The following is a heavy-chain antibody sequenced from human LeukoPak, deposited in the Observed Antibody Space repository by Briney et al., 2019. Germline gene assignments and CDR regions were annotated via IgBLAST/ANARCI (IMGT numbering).Heavy chain of an antibody. CDR1: GFTFSNYE. V-gene: IGHV3-48*03. Sequence: GGSLRLSCAASGFTFSNYEFNWVRQAPGKGLEWVSYISSSGRNIYYADSVKGRFTISRDNAKNSLFLQMNSLRAEDTAVYYCARTHGTLTGTGFDYWGQGTLVTVSS. D-gene: IGHD1-20*01. CDR2: ISSSGRNI. J-gene: IGHJ4*02. CDR3: ARTHGTLTGTGFDY.